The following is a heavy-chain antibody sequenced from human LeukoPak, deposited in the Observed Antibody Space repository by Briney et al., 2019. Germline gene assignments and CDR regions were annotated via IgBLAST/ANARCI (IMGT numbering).Heavy chain of an antibody. CDR1: GGTFSSYA. CDR2: IIPILGIA. Sequence: SVKVSCKASGGTFSSYAISWVRQAPGQGLEWMGRIIPILGIANYAQKFQGRVTITADKSTSTAYMELSSLRSEDTAVYYCARGTRYSSSWYGGGLDYWGQGTLVTVSS. J-gene: IGHJ4*02. V-gene: IGHV1-69*04. D-gene: IGHD6-13*01. CDR3: ARGTRYSSSWYGGGLDY.